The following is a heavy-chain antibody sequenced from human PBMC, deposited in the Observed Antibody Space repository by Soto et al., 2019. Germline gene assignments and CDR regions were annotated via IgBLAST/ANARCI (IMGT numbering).Heavy chain of an antibody. V-gene: IGHV4-34*01. Sequence: QVQLQQWGAGLLKPSETLSLTCAVYGGSFSGYYWSWIRQPPGKGLEWIGEINHSGSTNYNPSLKSRVTISVDTSKNQFSLKLSSVTAADTAVYYCARRGSSGLVFGYNWFAPWGQGTLVTVSS. J-gene: IGHJ5*02. CDR1: GGSFSGYY. D-gene: IGHD3-22*01. CDR3: ARRGSSGLVFGYNWFAP. CDR2: INHSGST.